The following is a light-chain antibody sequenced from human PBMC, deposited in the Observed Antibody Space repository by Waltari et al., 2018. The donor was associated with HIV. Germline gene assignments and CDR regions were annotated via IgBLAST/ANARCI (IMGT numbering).Light chain of an antibody. CDR2: DGA. J-gene: IGLJ2*01. CDR1: NIGSKS. V-gene: IGLV3-21*02. CDR3: QVWDSGSAHVV. Sequence: SYVLTQPPSVSVAPGQTAGINCGGDNIGSKSVHWYQQKPGQAPVLLIYDGADRPSGIPERFSGSNSENTATLTIGRVEAGDEADYYCQVWDSGSAHVVFGGGTNLAVL.